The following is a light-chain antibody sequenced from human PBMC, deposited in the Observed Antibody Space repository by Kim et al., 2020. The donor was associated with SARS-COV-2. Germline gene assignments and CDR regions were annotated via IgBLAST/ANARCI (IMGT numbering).Light chain of an antibody. CDR3: QQYYTWSALT. CDR1: QSVRSS. Sequence: SPGERATLSCRASQSVRSSLAWYQQRPGQAHRLLIYDASIRATGVPARFTGSGSGTEFTLTISSLQSEDFAVYFCQQYYTWSALTFGGGTKVDIK. J-gene: IGKJ4*01. CDR2: DAS. V-gene: IGKV3D-15*01.